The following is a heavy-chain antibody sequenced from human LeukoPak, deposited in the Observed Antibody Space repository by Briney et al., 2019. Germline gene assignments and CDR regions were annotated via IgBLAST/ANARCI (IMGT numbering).Heavy chain of an antibody. V-gene: IGHV4-38-2*01. CDR3: ARSRTSWGLFDY. CDR2: IYHSGST. J-gene: IGHJ4*02. CDR1: GYFISSGYY. Sequence: SETLSLTCGVSGYFISSGYYWGWIRQPPGKGLEWIGSIYHSGSTYYNPSLKSRVTISVDTSKNQFSLKLSSVTAADTAVYYCARSRTSWGLFDYWGQGTLVTVSS. D-gene: IGHD2-2*01.